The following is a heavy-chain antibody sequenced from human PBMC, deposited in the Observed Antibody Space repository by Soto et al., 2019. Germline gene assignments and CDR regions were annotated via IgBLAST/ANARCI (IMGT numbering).Heavy chain of an antibody. D-gene: IGHD1-26*01. V-gene: IGHV3-11*06. CDR3: ARTLVGATKRNKWFDP. Sequence: PGGSLRLSCAASGFTFSDYYMSWIRQAPGKGLEWVSYISSSSSYTNYADSVKGRFTISRDNAKNSLYLQMNSLRAEDTAVYYCARTLVGATKRNKWFDPWGQGTLVTVSS. J-gene: IGHJ5*02. CDR1: GFTFSDYY. CDR2: ISSSSSYT.